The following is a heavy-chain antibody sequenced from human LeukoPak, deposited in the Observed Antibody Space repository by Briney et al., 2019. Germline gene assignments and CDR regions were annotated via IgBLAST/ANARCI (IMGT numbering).Heavy chain of an antibody. CDR3: ARAAYCSSTSCPIGPY. Sequence: GASVKVSCKASGYTFTGYYMHWERQAPGQGLEWMGCINPNSGGTNYAQKFQGRVTMTRDTSISTAYMELSRLRSDDTAVYYCARAAYCSSTSCPIGPYWGQGTLVTVSS. CDR2: INPNSGGT. D-gene: IGHD2-2*01. V-gene: IGHV1-2*02. J-gene: IGHJ4*02. CDR1: GYTFTGYY.